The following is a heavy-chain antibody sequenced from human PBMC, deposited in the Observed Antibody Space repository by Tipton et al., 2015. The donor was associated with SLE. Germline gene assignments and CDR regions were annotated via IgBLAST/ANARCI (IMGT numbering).Heavy chain of an antibody. J-gene: IGHJ6*03. D-gene: IGHD3-16*01. CDR3: AKTLGDYVWGSSGYYYYMDV. V-gene: IGHV3-30*18. Sequence: SLRLSCAASGFTFSSYSMNWVRQAPGKGLEWVALISYDGRNKYYADSVKGRFTISRDNSKKTLYLQMNSLRAEDTAVYYCAKTLGDYVWGSSGYYYYMDVWGKGTTVTVSS. CDR1: GFTFSSYS. CDR2: ISYDGRNK.